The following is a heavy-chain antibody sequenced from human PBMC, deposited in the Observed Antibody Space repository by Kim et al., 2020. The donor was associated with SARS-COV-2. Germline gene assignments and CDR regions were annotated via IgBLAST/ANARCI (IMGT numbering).Heavy chain of an antibody. CDR3: AGRVVAPFWYFDL. Sequence: YSPPFQGHVAISADKSVSTAYLQWSSLKASDTAMYYCAGRVVAPFWYFDLWGRGTLVTVSS. J-gene: IGHJ2*01. V-gene: IGHV5-10-1*01. D-gene: IGHD2-15*01.